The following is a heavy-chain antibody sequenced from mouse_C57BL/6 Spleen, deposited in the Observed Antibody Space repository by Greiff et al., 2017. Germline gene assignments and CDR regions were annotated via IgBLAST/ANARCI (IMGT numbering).Heavy chain of an antibody. Sequence: QVQLQQSGAELVRPGASVTLSCKASGYTFTDYEMHWVKQTPVHGLEWIGAIDPETGGTAYNQKFKGKAILTADKSSSTAYMELRSLTSEDSAVYYCTGGLRRGFAYWGQGTLVTVSA. CDR2: IDPETGGT. CDR1: GYTFTDYE. D-gene: IGHD2-4*01. J-gene: IGHJ3*01. CDR3: TGGLRRGFAY. V-gene: IGHV1-15*01.